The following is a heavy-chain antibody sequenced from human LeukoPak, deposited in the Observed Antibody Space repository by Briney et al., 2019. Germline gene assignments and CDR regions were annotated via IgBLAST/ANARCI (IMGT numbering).Heavy chain of an antibody. CDR2: INHSGST. J-gene: IGHJ4*02. Sequence: SETLSLTCAVYGGSFSGYYWSWIRQPPGKGLEWIGEINHSGSTNYNPSLKSRVTISVDTSKNQFSLKLSSVTAADTAVYYCARYYLPTPGQMATDFDYWGQGTLVTVSS. V-gene: IGHV4-34*01. CDR1: GGSFSGYY. D-gene: IGHD5-24*01. CDR3: ARYYLPTPGQMATDFDY.